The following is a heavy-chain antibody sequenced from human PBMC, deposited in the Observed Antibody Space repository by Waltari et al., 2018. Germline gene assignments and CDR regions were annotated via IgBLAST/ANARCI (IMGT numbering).Heavy chain of an antibody. Sequence: QVQLQESGPGLVKPSGTLSLTCAVSGGSISSSNWWSWVRQPPGKGLEWMGEIYHSGSTNYNPSLKSRVTISVDKSKNQFSLKLSSVTAADTAVYYCARAKDIVVVPAAQYYYYGMDVWGQGTTVTVSS. D-gene: IGHD2-2*01. CDR3: ARAKDIVVVPAAQYYYYGMDV. CDR1: GGSISSSNW. CDR2: IYHSGST. J-gene: IGHJ6*02. V-gene: IGHV4-4*02.